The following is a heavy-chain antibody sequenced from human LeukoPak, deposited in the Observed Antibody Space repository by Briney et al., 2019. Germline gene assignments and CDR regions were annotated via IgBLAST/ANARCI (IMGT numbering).Heavy chain of an antibody. D-gene: IGHD3-10*01. Sequence: PSDTLSLTYTVSGGSISSSSHFWAWIRQPPGEGLEWIGTIYYIRITYYNPSLKSRLTISLDTSKNQFSLRLSSVTAADTAVYYCARDNFYGSGSGFAFNIWGQGTMVTVSS. CDR3: ARDNFYGSGSGFAFNI. J-gene: IGHJ3*02. V-gene: IGHV4-39*07. CDR2: IYYIRIT. CDR1: GGSISSSSHF.